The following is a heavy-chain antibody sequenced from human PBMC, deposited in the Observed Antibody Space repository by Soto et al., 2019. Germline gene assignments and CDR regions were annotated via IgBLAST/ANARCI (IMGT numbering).Heavy chain of an antibody. CDR3: TSGYGDYVRDY. Sequence: EVQLVESGGGLVQPGGSLKLSCAVSGFTFSGSAMHWVRQASGKGLEWVGRIRSKSNSYATAYAASVKGRFTISRDDSKNTAYLQMNRLNTEDTAVYYCTSGYGDYVRDYWGQGTLVTVSS. CDR1: GFTFSGSA. V-gene: IGHV3-73*01. CDR2: IRSKSNSYAT. D-gene: IGHD4-17*01. J-gene: IGHJ4*02.